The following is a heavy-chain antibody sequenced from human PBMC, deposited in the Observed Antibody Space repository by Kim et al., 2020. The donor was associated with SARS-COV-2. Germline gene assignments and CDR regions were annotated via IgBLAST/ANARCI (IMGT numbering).Heavy chain of an antibody. CDR1: GYSFSTYW. CDR3: ARRESIPGRWFDP. CDR2: IYPGDSDT. J-gene: IGHJ5*02. Sequence: GESLKISCKGSGYSFSTYWIGWVRQMPGKGLEWMGIIYPGDSDTRYSPSFEGQVTISADKSIGTAYLQWNSLKASDTAMYYCARRESIPGRWFDPWGQGTLVTVSS. V-gene: IGHV5-51*01.